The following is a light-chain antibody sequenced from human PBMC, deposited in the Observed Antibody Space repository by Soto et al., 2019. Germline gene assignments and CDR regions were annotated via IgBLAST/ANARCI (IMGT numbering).Light chain of an antibody. CDR3: QSYDTTLSGWV. CDR1: NSNIGADYD. V-gene: IGLV1-40*01. Sequence: QSVLTQPPSVSGAPGQRVTISCTGTNSNIGADYDVHWYQHLPGTAPKLLLYANNNRPSGVPDRFSGSRSGPSATLAITGRQADDEADYFCQSYDTTLSGWVFGGGTKLTVL. CDR2: ANN. J-gene: IGLJ3*02.